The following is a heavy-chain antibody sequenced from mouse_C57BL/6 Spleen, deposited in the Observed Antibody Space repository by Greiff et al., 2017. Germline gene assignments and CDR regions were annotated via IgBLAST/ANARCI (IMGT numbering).Heavy chain of an antibody. CDR2: ISDGGSYT. D-gene: IGHD1-1*01. V-gene: IGHV5-4*01. J-gene: IGHJ4*01. CDR3: ARQLRRDAMDY. CDR1: GFTFSSYA. Sequence: VQLKESGGGLVKPGGSLKLSCAASGFTFSSYAMSWVRQTPEKRLEWVATISDGGSYTYYPDNVKGRFTISRDNTKNNQYLQMSHLKSEDTAMYYCARQLRRDAMDYWGQGTSVTVSS.